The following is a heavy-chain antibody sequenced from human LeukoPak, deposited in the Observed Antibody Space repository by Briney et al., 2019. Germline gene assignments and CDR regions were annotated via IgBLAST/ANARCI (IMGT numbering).Heavy chain of an antibody. CDR1: GFTFSSYS. D-gene: IGHD2-21*01. Sequence: PGGSLRLSCAASGFTFSSYSMNWVRQAPGKGLEWVSYISSSSSTIYYADSVKGRFTISRDNAKNSLYLQMNSLRAEDTAVYYCARVIGSVDYWGQGTLVTVSS. J-gene: IGHJ4*02. CDR3: ARVIGSVDY. CDR2: ISSSSSTI. V-gene: IGHV3-48*04.